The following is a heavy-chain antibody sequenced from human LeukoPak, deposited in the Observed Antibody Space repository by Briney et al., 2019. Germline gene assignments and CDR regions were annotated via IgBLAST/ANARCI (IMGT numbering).Heavy chain of an antibody. CDR2: IYTSGST. V-gene: IGHV4-4*07. Sequence: PSETLSLTCTASGEPISSYYWSWIRQPAGSGLEWIGRIYTSGSTNYNPSLKSRLTMSVDTSKNQFSLKLSSVTAADTAVYYCARDLTVAGTGDLFDPWGQGTLVTVSS. J-gene: IGHJ5*02. D-gene: IGHD6-19*01. CDR1: GEPISSYY. CDR3: ARDLTVAGTGDLFDP.